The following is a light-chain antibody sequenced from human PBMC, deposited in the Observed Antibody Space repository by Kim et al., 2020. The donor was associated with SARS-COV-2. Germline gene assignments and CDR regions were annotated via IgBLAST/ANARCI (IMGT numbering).Light chain of an antibody. CDR1: SLRSYY. Sequence: SSELTQDPAVSVALGQTVRITCQGDSLRSYYASWYQQKPGQPPVLVIYGKNNRPSGIPDRFSGSSSGNTASLTITGAQAEDEADYYCNSRDSSGNHWVFG. J-gene: IGLJ3*02. CDR3: NSRDSSGNHWV. V-gene: IGLV3-19*01. CDR2: GKN.